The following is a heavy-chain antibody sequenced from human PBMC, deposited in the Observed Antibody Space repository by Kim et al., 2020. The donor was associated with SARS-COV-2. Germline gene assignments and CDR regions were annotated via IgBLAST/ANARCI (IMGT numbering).Heavy chain of an antibody. J-gene: IGHJ5*02. CDR2: IYYTGST. CDR3: ATQRGRHYAFWNGPGWFEP. CDR1: SGSISIGGYY. V-gene: IGHV4-31*03. Sequence: SETLSLTCTVSSGSISIGGYYWNWIRQHPGQGLEWIGYIYYTGSTYYNPSLKSRVTISGDTSKTQFSLKLSSVTAADTAVYYCATQRGRHYAFWNGPGWFEPWVHGTLVTGSS. D-gene: IGHD3-3*01.